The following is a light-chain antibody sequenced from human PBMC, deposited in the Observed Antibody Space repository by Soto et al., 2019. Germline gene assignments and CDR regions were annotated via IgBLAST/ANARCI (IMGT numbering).Light chain of an antibody. CDR1: SCDVGGYKY. V-gene: IGLV2-14*01. CDR3: SSYTAGSTYV. Sequence: QSALTQPASVSGSPGQSITISCTGSSCDVGGYKYVSWYQQYPGKAPKLIIYEVSNRPSGVSNRFSGSKSGNTASLTISGLQAEDEADYYCSSYTAGSTYVFGTGTKLTVL. J-gene: IGLJ1*01. CDR2: EVS.